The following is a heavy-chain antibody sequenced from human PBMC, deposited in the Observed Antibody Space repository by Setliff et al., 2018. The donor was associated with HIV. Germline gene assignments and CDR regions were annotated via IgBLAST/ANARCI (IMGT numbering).Heavy chain of an antibody. D-gene: IGHD3-3*01. J-gene: IGHJ5*02. CDR2: INSSGTT. CDR1: GCSFSNFF. CDR3: ARRGRFMGWFDP. Sequence: PSETLSLTCTVSGCSFSNFFWNLLRQPPGKGLEWIGYINSSGTTNYNPSLKSRVNITIDPSKNHFTLRLSSVTVADPAVYYCARRGRFMGWFDPWGQGSLVTVSS. V-gene: IGHV4-4*09.